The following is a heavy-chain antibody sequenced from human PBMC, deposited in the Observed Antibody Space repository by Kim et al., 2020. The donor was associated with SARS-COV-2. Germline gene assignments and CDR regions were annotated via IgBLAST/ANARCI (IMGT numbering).Heavy chain of an antibody. Sequence: GGSLRLSCAASGFTFSGSAMHWVRQASGKGLEWVGRIRSKANSYATTYTSSVKGRFTLSRDDSKSTAYLQMNSLNTEDTAVDYCPRVPGPPSAFWDALD. J-gene: IGHJ3*02. V-gene: IGHV3-73*01. D-gene: IGHD3-3*01. CDR1: GFTFSGSA. CDR3: PRVPGPPSAFWDALD. CDR2: IRSKANSYAT.